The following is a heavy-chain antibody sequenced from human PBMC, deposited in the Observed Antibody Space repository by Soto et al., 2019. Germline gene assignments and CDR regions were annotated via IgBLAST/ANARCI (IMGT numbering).Heavy chain of an antibody. CDR1: GFTFSSYW. CDR3: ARDNGWNYLVY. CDR2: IKPDGGEK. V-gene: IGHV3-7*01. Sequence: GESLRLSCAASGFTFSSYWMSWVRQAPGKGLEWVANIKPDGGEKYYVDSVKGRFTIARDNARKSLNLQMSSLKAEDTAIYYCARDNGWNYLVYWGQGTLVTVSS. D-gene: IGHD6-19*01. J-gene: IGHJ4*02.